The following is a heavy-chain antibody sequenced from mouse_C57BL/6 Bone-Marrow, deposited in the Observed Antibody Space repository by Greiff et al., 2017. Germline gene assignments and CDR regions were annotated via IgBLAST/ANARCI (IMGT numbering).Heavy chain of an antibody. D-gene: IGHD2-5*01. CDR3: AREDSNHWFAY. V-gene: IGHV1-50*01. Sequence: QVQLQQPGAELVKPGASVKLSCKASGYTFTSYWMQWVKQRPGQGLEWIGEIDPSDSYTNYNQKFKGKATLTVDTSSSTAYMQLSSLTSEDSAVYYCAREDSNHWFAYWGQGTLVTVSA. CDR1: GYTFTSYW. J-gene: IGHJ3*01. CDR2: IDPSDSYT.